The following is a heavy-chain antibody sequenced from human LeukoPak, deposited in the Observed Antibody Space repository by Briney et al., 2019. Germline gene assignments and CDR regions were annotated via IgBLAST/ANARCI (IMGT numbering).Heavy chain of an antibody. Sequence: SETLSLTCTVSGGSINSTTYYWSWIRQPAGKGLEWIGRIYTSGSTNYNPSLKSRVTISVDTSKNQFSLKLSSVTAADTAVYYCARGSNGDYFDYWGQGTLVTVSS. CDR1: GGSINSTTYY. CDR3: ARGSNGDYFDY. J-gene: IGHJ4*02. D-gene: IGHD2-8*01. V-gene: IGHV4-61*02. CDR2: IYTSGST.